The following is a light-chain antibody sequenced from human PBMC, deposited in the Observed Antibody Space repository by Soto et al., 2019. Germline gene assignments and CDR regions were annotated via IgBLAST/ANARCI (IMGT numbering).Light chain of an antibody. Sequence: DIVMTQSPDSLAVSLGERATINCKSSQSLLYSSNNKNYLTWYQHKPGQPPKLLIYWASTRKSGVSDRFSGSGSGTDFTLTISSLQAEDVAVYYCQQYYSIPPTFGGGTKVDIK. CDR1: QSLLYSSNNKNY. V-gene: IGKV4-1*01. CDR2: WAS. CDR3: QQYYSIPPT. J-gene: IGKJ4*01.